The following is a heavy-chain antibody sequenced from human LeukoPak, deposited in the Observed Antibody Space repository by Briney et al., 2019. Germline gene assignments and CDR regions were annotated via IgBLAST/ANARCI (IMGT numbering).Heavy chain of an antibody. V-gene: IGHV4-39*07. CDR2: IYYSGST. CDR3: ARVLVLDGGLH. D-gene: IGHD4-23*01. J-gene: IGHJ4*02. CDR1: GGSISSSSYY. Sequence: ETSKTLSLTCTVSGGSISSSSYYWGWIRQPPGKGLEWIGSIYYSGSTYYNPSLKSRVTISVDTSKNQFSLKLSSVTAADTAVYYCARVLVLDGGLHWGQGTLVTVSS.